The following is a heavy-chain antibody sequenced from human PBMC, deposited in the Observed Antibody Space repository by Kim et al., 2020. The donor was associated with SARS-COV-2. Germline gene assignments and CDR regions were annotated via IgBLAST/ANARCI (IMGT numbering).Heavy chain of an antibody. D-gene: IGHD4-4*01. J-gene: IGHJ4*02. CDR2: IYYSGST. V-gene: IGHV4-59*13. Sequence: SETLSLTCTVSGGSISSYYWSWIRQPPGKGLEWIGYIYYSGSTKYNPSLKSRVSMSVDTSKNQFSLKWFSVTVADTAVYYCARDSSATAPDFWGQGTLVT. CDR3: ARDSSATAPDF. CDR1: GGSISSYY.